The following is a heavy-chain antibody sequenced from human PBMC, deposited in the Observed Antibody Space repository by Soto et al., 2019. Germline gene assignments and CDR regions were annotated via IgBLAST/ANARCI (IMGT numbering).Heavy chain of an antibody. CDR2: IYPGDSDT. J-gene: IGHJ4*02. V-gene: IGHV5-51*01. CDR3: ARLATTVTTKPYYFDY. D-gene: IGHD4-4*01. Sequence: GESLKISWKGSGYSFTSYWIGWVRQMPGKGLEWMGIIYPGDSDTRYSPSFQGQVTISADKSISTAYLQWSSLKASDTAMYYCARLATTVTTKPYYFDYCGQGTLVTVSS. CDR1: GYSFTSYW.